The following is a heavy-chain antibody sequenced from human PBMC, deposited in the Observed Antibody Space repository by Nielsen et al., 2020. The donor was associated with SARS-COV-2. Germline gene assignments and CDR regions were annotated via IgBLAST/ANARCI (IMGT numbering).Heavy chain of an antibody. CDR2: INPSGGST. CDR3: AREGIVVVPAAIPDLFYYYGMDV. D-gene: IGHD2-2*01. J-gene: IGHJ6*02. V-gene: IGHV1-46*01. Sequence: WVRQAPGQGLEWMGIINPSGGSTSYAQNFQGRVTITRDTSASTVYMELSSLRSEDTAVYYCAREGIVVVPAAIPDLFYYYGMDVWGQGTTVTVSS.